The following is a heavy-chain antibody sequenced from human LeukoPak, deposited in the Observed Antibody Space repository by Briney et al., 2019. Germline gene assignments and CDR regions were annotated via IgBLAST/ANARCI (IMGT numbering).Heavy chain of an antibody. J-gene: IGHJ4*02. D-gene: IGHD2-15*01. CDR2: INPNGGGT. CDR1: GYTFTSYF. V-gene: IGHV1-46*01. Sequence: ASVKVSCKASGYTFTSYFMHWVRQAPGQGLEWMGIINPNGGGTSYAQKFQGRVTMTRDTSTSTVYMELNSLRSDDAAVYYCARDPYCSSGNCSPFDYWGQGTLVTVSS. CDR3: ARDPYCSSGNCSPFDY.